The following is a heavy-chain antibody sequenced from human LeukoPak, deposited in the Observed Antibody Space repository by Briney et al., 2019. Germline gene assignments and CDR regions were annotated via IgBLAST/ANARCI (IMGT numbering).Heavy chain of an antibody. D-gene: IGHD6-6*01. Sequence: GGSLRLSCAASGFTVSNNYMTWVRQAPRKGLEWVSVIFSGGTTYYADSVKGRFTISRDNSKNTLYLQMNSLRAEDTAVYYCAREGNRSSFDNWGQGNLVTVSS. J-gene: IGHJ4*02. CDR1: GFTVSNNY. CDR2: IFSGGTT. V-gene: IGHV3-66*01. CDR3: AREGNRSSFDN.